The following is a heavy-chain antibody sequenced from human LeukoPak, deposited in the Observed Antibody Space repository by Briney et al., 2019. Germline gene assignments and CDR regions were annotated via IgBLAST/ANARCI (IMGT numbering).Heavy chain of an antibody. D-gene: IGHD6-6*01. J-gene: IGHJ4*02. CDR1: GYSISSGYY. V-gene: IGHV4-38-2*02. CDR3: ARAGGSIAARPWDY. Sequence: SETLSLTCTVSGYSISSGYYWGWIRQPPGKGLEWIGSIYHSGSTYYNPSLKSRVTISVDTSKNQFSLKLSSVTAADTAVYYCARAGGSIAARPWDYWGQGTLVTVSS. CDR2: IYHSGST.